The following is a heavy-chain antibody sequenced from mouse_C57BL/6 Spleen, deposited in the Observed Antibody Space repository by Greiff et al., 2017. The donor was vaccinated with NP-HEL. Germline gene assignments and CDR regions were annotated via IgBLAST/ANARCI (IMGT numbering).Heavy chain of an antibody. CDR2: IDPSDSYT. CDR3: ARVDYDPPYYFDY. J-gene: IGHJ2*01. V-gene: IGHV1-69*01. Sequence: VQLQQSGAELVMPGASVKLSCKASGYTFTSYWMHWVKQRPGQGLEWIGEIDPSDSYTNYNQKFKAKSTLTVDKSSSTAYMQLSSLTSEDSAVYYCARVDYDPPYYFDYWGQGTTLTVSS. D-gene: IGHD2-4*01. CDR1: GYTFTSYW.